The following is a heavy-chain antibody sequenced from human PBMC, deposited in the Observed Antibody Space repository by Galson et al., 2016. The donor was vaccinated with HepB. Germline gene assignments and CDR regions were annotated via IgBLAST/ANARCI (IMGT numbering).Heavy chain of an antibody. CDR3: ARDLGVYNFWSGYTHYGMDV. J-gene: IGHJ6*02. CDR1: GFTFTSYA. D-gene: IGHD3-3*01. CDR2: INGGGGFT. Sequence: SLRLSCAASGFTFTSYAMSWVRQAPGKGLEWVSAINGGGGFTYYADSVKGRFTISRDNSKNTVYLQMNSLRAEDTAVYYCARDLGVYNFWSGYTHYGMDVWGQGTTATVSS. V-gene: IGHV3-23*01.